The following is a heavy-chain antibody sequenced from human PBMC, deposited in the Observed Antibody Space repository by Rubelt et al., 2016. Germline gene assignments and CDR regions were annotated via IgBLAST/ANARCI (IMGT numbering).Heavy chain of an antibody. Sequence: VHLQESGPGVVKPSETLSLTCTVSGGSISSSNNWYWGWIRQPPGKGLEWVSTISSSGGSTYYADSVKGRFTISRDNSKNTLYRQMNSLGAEDTAVEYCATEGLRPSYYGMDIWGQGTTVTVSS. CDR3: ATEGLRPSYYGMDI. V-gene: IGHV3-23*01. D-gene: IGHD4-17*01. CDR2: ISSSGGST. CDR1: GGSISSSN. J-gene: IGHJ6*02.